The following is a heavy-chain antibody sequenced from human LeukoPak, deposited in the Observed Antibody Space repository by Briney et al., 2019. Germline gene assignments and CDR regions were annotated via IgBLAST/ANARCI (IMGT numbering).Heavy chain of an antibody. Sequence: GGSLSFSCAASGFTFSNYWMHWVRKAPGKGLEWVSVIYSGGSTYYADSVKGRFTISRDNSKNTLYLQMNSLRAEDTAVYYCARDHYDILTGYTPLGYWGQGTLVTVSS. V-gene: IGHV3-53*01. CDR2: IYSGGST. CDR1: GFTFSNYW. CDR3: ARDHYDILTGYTPLGY. J-gene: IGHJ4*02. D-gene: IGHD3-9*01.